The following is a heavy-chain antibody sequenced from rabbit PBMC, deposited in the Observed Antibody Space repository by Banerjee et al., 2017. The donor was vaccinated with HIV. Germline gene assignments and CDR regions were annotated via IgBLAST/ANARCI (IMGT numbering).Heavy chain of an antibody. CDR2: IDPVFGST. CDR1: GFDFSSYY. J-gene: IGHJ4*01. V-gene: IGHV1S7*01. CDR3: ARGEDDYGDSRFNL. D-gene: IGHD2-1*01. Sequence: QLKETGGGLVQPGGSLKLSCKASGFDFSSYYMSWVRQAPGKGLEWIGYIDPVFGSTYYASWVNGRFTISSHNAQNTLYLQLNSLTAADTATYFCARGEDDYGDSRFNLWGPGT.